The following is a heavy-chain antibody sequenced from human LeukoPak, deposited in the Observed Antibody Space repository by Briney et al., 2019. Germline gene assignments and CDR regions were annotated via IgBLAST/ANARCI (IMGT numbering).Heavy chain of an antibody. CDR1: GGTFSSYA. V-gene: IGHV1-69*05. Sequence: SVKVSCKASGGTFSSYAIGWVRQAPGQGLEWMGGIIPIFGTANYAQKFQGRVTITTDESTSTAYMELSSLRSEDTAVYYCARSRGYRSEFDYWGQGTLVTVSS. CDR3: ARSRGYRSEFDY. D-gene: IGHD5-18*01. CDR2: IIPIFGTA. J-gene: IGHJ4*02.